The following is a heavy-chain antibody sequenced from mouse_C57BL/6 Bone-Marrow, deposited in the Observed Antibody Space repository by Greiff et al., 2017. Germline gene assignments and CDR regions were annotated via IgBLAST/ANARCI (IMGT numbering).Heavy chain of an antibody. V-gene: IGHV5-6*01. Sequence: EVKLVESGGDLVKPGGSLQLSCAASGFTFSSYGMSWVRQTPDKRLEWVATISSGGSYTYYPDSVKGRFTISRDNAKNTLYLQMSSLKSEDTAMYYCARQGDYRGQGTPLTVSS. CDR1: GFTFSSYG. CDR3: ARQGDY. CDR2: ISSGGSYT. J-gene: IGHJ2*01.